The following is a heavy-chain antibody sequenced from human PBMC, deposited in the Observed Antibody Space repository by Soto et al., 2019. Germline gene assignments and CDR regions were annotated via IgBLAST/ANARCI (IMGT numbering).Heavy chain of an antibody. CDR3: ARGRYCSTTTCYPGRPWFDP. J-gene: IGHJ5*02. Sequence: EVQLLESGGGLVQPGGSLRLSCAASGLTFSNYAMSWVRQAPGKGLEWVSGISGNDGRTYYADSVKGRFTISRDKSKNTLYLQMNSLRIEDTAVYYCARGRYCSTTTCYPGRPWFDPWGQGTLVTVSS. D-gene: IGHD2-2*01. CDR1: GLTFSNYA. CDR2: ISGNDGRT. V-gene: IGHV3-23*01.